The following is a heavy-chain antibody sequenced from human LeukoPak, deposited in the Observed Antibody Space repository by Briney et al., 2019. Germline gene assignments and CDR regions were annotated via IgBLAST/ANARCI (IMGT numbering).Heavy chain of an antibody. Sequence: GASVKVSCKASGGTFSSYTISWVRQAPGQGLEWMGRIIPILGIANYAQKFQGRVTITADKSTSTANMELSSLRSEDTAVYYCARPNTLSAPGAFDIWGQGTMVTVSS. CDR2: IIPILGIA. J-gene: IGHJ3*02. V-gene: IGHV1-69*02. CDR3: ARPNTLSAPGAFDI. CDR1: GGTFSSYT.